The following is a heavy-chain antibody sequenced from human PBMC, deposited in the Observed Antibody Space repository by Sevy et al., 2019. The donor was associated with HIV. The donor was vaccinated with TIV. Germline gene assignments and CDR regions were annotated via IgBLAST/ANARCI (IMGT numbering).Heavy chain of an antibody. CDR1: GFTFGNYA. J-gene: IGHJ4*02. CDR2: IWSDGANQ. D-gene: IGHD3-22*01. CDR3: ARGGYYYDNAAYYAHDS. V-gene: IGHV3-33*01. Sequence: GGSLRLSCVATGFTFGNYAMHWVRQAPGKGMEWVAIIWSDGANQYHGDSVKGRFTISRDNSKNTLYLQMNNVRVEDTAVYYCARGGYYYDNAAYYAHDSWGQGTLVTVSS.